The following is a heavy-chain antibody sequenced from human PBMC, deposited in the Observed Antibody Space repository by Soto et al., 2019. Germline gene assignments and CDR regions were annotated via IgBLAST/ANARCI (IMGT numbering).Heavy chain of an antibody. D-gene: IGHD6-13*01. CDR1: GFTFSSYA. CDR2: ISGSGVST. CDR3: ASDSSRGYYYYGMDV. V-gene: IGHV3-23*01. J-gene: IGHJ6*02. Sequence: QSGGSLRLSCAASGFTFSSYAMSWVRQAPGKGLEWVSAISGSGVSTYYADSVKGRFTISRDNSKNTLYLQMNSLRAEDTAVYYCASDSSRGYYYYGMDVWGQGPTITVYS.